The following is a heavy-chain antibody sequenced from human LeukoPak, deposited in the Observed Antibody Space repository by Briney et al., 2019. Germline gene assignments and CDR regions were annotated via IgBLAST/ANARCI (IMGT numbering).Heavy chain of an antibody. Sequence: GGSLRLSCAASGFTFSSYGMHWVRQAPGKGLEWVAFIRYDGSNKYYADSVKGRFTISRDNSRNTLYLQMNSLRAEDTAVYYCAKDFPSSGYYPDAFDIWGQGTMVTVSS. CDR1: GFTFSSYG. CDR2: IRYDGSNK. V-gene: IGHV3-30*02. J-gene: IGHJ3*02. D-gene: IGHD3-22*01. CDR3: AKDFPSSGYYPDAFDI.